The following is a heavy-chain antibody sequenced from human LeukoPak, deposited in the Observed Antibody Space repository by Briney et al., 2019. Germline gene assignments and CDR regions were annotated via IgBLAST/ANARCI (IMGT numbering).Heavy chain of an antibody. V-gene: IGHV3-48*01. CDR1: GFTLRSYS. CDR2: INISSSTI. D-gene: IGHD1-1*01. Sequence: GGSLRLSCAASGFTLRSYSLNWVRHAPGKGLEWVLYINISSSTIHYADSVKGRFTISRDNAKNSLYLQMNSLRAEDKAVYYCARSNANPIRADRTIDYWGQGTLVTVSS. J-gene: IGHJ4*02. CDR3: ARSNANPIRADRTIDY.